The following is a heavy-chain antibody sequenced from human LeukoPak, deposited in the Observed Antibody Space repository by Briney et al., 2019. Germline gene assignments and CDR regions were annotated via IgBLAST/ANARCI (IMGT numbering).Heavy chain of an antibody. J-gene: IGHJ4*02. CDR2: IYYSGST. D-gene: IGHD3-9*01. CDR1: GGSISSYY. Sequence: SSETLSLTCTVSGGSISSYYWSWIRQPPGKGLEWIGYIYYSGSTNYNPSLKSRVTISVDTSKNQFSLKLSSVTAADTAVYYCARDRYDILTGYYDYWGQGTLVTVSS. CDR3: ARDRYDILTGYYDY. V-gene: IGHV4-59*01.